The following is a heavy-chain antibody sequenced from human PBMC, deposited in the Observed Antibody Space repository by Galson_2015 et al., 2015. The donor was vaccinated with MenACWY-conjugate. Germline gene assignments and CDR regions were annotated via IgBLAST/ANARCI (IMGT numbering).Heavy chain of an antibody. V-gene: IGHV3-30*18. CDR2: ISYDGSNK. J-gene: IGHJ4*02. D-gene: IGHD6-19*01. CDR1: GFTFSGYG. Sequence: SLRLSCAASGFTFSGYGMHWVRQAPGKGLEWVAVISYDGSNKYYADSVKGRFTISRDNSKNTLYLQMNSLRAEDTAVYYCAKGRYRKYSSGFVGYWGQGTLVTVSS. CDR3: AKGRYRKYSSGFVGY.